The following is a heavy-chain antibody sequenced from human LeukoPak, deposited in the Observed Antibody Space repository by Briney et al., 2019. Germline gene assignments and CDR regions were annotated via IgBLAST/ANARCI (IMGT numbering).Heavy chain of an antibody. J-gene: IGHJ4*02. D-gene: IGHD3-16*02. CDR3: ARGVWGSYRLDC. CDR1: GFTFSNAY. Sequence: GGSLRLSCAASGFTFSNAYMSWVRQAPGKGLEWVGRIKTKTYGGTTEYAASVKGRFTISRDDSKSIAYLQMNSLKTEDTAMYYCARGVWGSYRLDCWGQGTLVTVSS. CDR2: IKTKTYGGTT. V-gene: IGHV3-15*01.